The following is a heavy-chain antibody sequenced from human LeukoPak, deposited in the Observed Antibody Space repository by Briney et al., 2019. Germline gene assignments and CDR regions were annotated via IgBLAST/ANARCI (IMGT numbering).Heavy chain of an antibody. CDR1: GGSFSGYY. D-gene: IGHD2-2*02. J-gene: IGHJ3*02. CDR3: AREGRVVVPAAIPRI. Sequence: PSETLSLTCAVYGGSFSGYYWSWIRQPPGKGLEWIGEINHSGSTNYNPSLKSRVTISVDTSKNQFSLKLSSVTAADTAVYYCAREGRVVVPAAIPRIWGQGTMVTVSS. V-gene: IGHV4-34*01. CDR2: INHSGST.